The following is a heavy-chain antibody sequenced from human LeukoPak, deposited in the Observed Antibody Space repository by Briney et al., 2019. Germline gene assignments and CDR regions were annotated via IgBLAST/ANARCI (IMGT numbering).Heavy chain of an antibody. J-gene: IGHJ4*02. CDR2: IYPGDSNT. V-gene: IGHV5-51*01. CDR1: GYNFTIYW. D-gene: IGHD4-17*01. CDR3: ARHDFGDYVYF. Sequence: GESLKISCKGSGYNFTIYWIGWVRQMPGKGLEWMGIIYPGDSNTRYSPSFQGQATISADKSISTAYLQWSSLKASDTAMYYCARHDFGDYVYFWGQGTLVTVSS.